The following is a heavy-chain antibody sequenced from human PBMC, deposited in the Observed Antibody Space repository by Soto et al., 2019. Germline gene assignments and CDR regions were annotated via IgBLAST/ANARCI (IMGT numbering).Heavy chain of an antibody. J-gene: IGHJ6*02. V-gene: IGHV3-7*01. D-gene: IGHD2-2*01. CDR3: ARLVVVPAAITRYYYYGMDV. CDR1: GFTFSSYW. CDR2: IKQDGSEK. Sequence: QPVGSLRLSCAASGFTFSSYWMSWVRQAPGKGLEWVANIKQDGSEKYYVDSVKGRFTISRDNAKNSLYLQMNSLRAEDTAVYYCARLVVVPAAITRYYYYGMDVWGQGTTVTVSS.